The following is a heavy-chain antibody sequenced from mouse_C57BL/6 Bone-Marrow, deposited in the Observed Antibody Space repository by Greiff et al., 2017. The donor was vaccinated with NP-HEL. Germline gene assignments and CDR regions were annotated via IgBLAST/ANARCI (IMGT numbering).Heavy chain of an antibody. Sequence: QVQLKESGAELARPGASVKLSCKASGYTFTSYGISWVKQRTGQGLEWIGEIYPRSGNTYYNEKFKGKATLTADKSSSTAYMELRSLTSEDSAVYFCAKERNYYGSSYGYFDVWGTGTTVTVSS. V-gene: IGHV1-81*01. CDR3: AKERNYYGSSYGYFDV. J-gene: IGHJ1*03. D-gene: IGHD1-1*01. CDR1: GYTFTSYG. CDR2: IYPRSGNT.